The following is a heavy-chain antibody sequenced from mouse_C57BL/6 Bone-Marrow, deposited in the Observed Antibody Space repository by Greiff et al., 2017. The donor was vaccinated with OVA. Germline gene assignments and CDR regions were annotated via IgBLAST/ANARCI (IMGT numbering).Heavy chain of an antibody. CDR1: GYTFTSYG. D-gene: IGHD1-1*01. V-gene: IGHV1-81*01. J-gene: IGHJ2*01. CDR2: IYPRSGNT. CDR3: AREGFITTVVADY. Sequence: VQLQQSGAELARPGASVKLSCKASGYTFTSYGISWVKQRTGQGLEWIGEIYPRSGNTYYNEKFKGKATLTADKSSSTAYMELRSLTSEDSAVYFCAREGFITTVVADYWGQGTTLTVSS.